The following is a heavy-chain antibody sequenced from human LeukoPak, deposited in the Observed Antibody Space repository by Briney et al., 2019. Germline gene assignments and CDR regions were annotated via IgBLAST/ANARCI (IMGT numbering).Heavy chain of an antibody. CDR1: DDDIRMYNW. D-gene: IGHD4-17*01. V-gene: IGHV4-4*02. CDR2: MSRAGYS. CDR3: ATRNADSFYFDY. J-gene: IGHJ4*02. Sequence: SGTLSLTCDVSDDDIRMYNWWSWVLQSPGKGLEWIGEMSRAGYSNFNPSLRSRATISIDTSGSAVSLTLTSVTAADTAVYFCATRNADSFYFDYWGRGTLVTVSS.